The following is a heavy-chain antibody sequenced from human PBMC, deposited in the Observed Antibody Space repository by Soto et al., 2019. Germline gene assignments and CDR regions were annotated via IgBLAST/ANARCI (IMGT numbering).Heavy chain of an antibody. V-gene: IGHV1-46*01. D-gene: IGHD5-12*01. Sequence: QVQLMQSGAEVKKPGASVKVSCRASGYTFSNYYMHWVRQAPGQGLEWMGIINPSGAGTSYAQKFQGGDNMTRDTSTSTVYIDLSSLRSEDTAMYYCARDSANGRDGYNPFDYWGQGTLVTVSS. J-gene: IGHJ4*02. CDR3: ARDSANGRDGYNPFDY. CDR2: INPSGAGT. CDR1: GYTFSNYY.